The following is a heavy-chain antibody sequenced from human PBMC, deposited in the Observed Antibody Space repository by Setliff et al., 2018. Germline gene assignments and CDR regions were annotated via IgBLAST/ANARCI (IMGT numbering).Heavy chain of an antibody. CDR3: ARGQRYCSGGSCYYYMDV. D-gene: IGHD2-15*01. V-gene: IGHV4-4*07. Sequence: SETLSLTCTVSGGSISSYYWSWIRQPARKGLEWIGRIYTSGSTNYNPSLKSRVTMSVDTSKNQFSLKLSSVTAADTAVYYCARGQRYCSGGSCYYYMDVWGKGTTVTVSS. J-gene: IGHJ6*03. CDR1: GGSISSYY. CDR2: IYTSGST.